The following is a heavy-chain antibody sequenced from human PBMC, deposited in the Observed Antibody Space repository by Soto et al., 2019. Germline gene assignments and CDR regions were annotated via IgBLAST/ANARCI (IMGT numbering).Heavy chain of an antibody. CDR1: GFTFSNYA. V-gene: IGHV3-23*01. Sequence: EVQLLESGGGLVQTGGSLRLSCAASGFTFSNYAMSWVRQAPGMGLEWVSTISGTAVATYYADSVKGRFTISRDNSKNTLYLQMNSLRAEDTAVYYCAKAPVAGPNTYYYYGMDVWGQGTTVTVSS. J-gene: IGHJ6*02. CDR3: AKAPVAGPNTYYYYGMDV. CDR2: ISGTAVAT. D-gene: IGHD6-19*01.